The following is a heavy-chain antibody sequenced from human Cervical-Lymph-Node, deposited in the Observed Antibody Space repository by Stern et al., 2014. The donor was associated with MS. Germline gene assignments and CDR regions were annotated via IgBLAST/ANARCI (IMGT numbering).Heavy chain of an antibody. V-gene: IGHV5-51*01. CDR3: ARQRYFDY. J-gene: IGHJ4*02. Sequence: VQLVQSGPEVKRPGESLKISCQASGYTFTSYWIGWVRQMPGKGLEWIAIIFPGGSDIRYSPPFQGQVPISADKSSSTAYLQWNNLKAPDTAIYYCARQRYFDYWGQGTLVTVSS. CDR1: GYTFTSYW. CDR2: IFPGGSDI.